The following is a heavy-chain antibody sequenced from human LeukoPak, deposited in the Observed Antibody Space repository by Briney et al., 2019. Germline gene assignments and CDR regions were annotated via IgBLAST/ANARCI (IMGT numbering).Heavy chain of an antibody. CDR3: AKDLRGYSYGSDAFDI. V-gene: IGHV3-30*02. CDR2: IRYDGSNK. J-gene: IGHJ3*02. Sequence: PGGSLRLSCAASGFTFSSYGMHWVRQAPGKGLEWVVFIRYDGSNKYYADSVKGRFTISRDNSKNTLYLQMNSLRAEDTAVYYCAKDLRGYSYGSDAFDIWGQGTMVTVSS. D-gene: IGHD5-18*01. CDR1: GFTFSSYG.